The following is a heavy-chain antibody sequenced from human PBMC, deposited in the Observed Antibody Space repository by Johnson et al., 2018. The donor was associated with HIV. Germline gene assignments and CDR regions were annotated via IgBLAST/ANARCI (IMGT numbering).Heavy chain of an antibody. V-gene: IGHV3-33*08. Sequence: QVQLVESGGGVVRPGGSLRLSCAASGFTFDDYGMHWVRQAPGKGLEWVANIWNDGSHKYYADSVKGRFTISRDNSENTVYLAMNSLRAEDTAVYDCARDLAALNAFDIWGQGTMVTVSS. J-gene: IGHJ3*02. CDR2: IWNDGSHK. CDR1: GFTFDDYG. D-gene: IGHD2-15*01. CDR3: ARDLAALNAFDI.